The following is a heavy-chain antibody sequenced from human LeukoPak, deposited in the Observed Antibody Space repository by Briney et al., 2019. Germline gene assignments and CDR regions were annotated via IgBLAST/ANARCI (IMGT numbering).Heavy chain of an antibody. CDR1: GYTFSTYW. J-gene: IGHJ4*02. D-gene: IGHD1-26*01. CDR3: ATRINSGNYYDY. CDR2: IYPGDSDT. V-gene: IGHV5-51*01. Sequence: GESLKISCKGSGYTFSTYWIGWVRQMPGKGLEWMGIIYPGDSDTRYSPSFQGQVTISADKSISTAYLQWSSLKASDTAIYYCATRINSGNYYDYWGQGTLVTVSS.